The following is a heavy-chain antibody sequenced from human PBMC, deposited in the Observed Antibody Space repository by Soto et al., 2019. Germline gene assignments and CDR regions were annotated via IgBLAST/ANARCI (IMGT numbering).Heavy chain of an antibody. CDR2: ISGSGGST. Sequence: EVQLLESGGGLVQPGGSLRLSCAASGFTFSSYAMSWVRQAPGKGLEWVSAISGSGGSTYYADSVKGRFTISRDNSKKTLYLQMNSLRAEDTAVYYCANIVAVAGNWFDPWGQGTLVTVSS. CDR1: GFTFSSYA. V-gene: IGHV3-23*01. J-gene: IGHJ5*02. D-gene: IGHD6-19*01. CDR3: ANIVAVAGNWFDP.